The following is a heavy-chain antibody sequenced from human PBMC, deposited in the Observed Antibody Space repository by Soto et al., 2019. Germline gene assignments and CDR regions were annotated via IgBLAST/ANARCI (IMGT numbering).Heavy chain of an antibody. CDR1: GYNFNQYY. D-gene: IGHD1-26*01. Sequence: QVQLMQSGAEVRKPGASVRLSCETSGYNFNQYYIHWMRQAPGQGLEWMGIINLRGGTTEYAHKFRGRVTVTGDTSTKTAYMELRSLRSEDTAMYFCARGPEDSDVPRWDYWGQGTLVTVSS. CDR3: ARGPEDSDVPRWDY. V-gene: IGHV1-46*02. J-gene: IGHJ4*02. CDR2: INLRGGTT.